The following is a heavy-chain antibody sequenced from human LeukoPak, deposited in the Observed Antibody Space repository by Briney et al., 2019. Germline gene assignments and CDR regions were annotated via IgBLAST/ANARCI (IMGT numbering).Heavy chain of an antibody. CDR3: ARDVYGDYGGGYYFDY. V-gene: IGHV4-59*01. D-gene: IGHD4-17*01. CDR2: IYYSWST. J-gene: IGHJ4*02. Sequence: SETLSLTCTVSGGSISSYYWIWIRQPPGKGLEGIGYIYYSWSTNYNPSLKSRVTISVDTSKNQFSLKLSSVTAADTAVYYCARDVYGDYGGGYYFDYWGQGTLVTVS. CDR1: GGSISSYY.